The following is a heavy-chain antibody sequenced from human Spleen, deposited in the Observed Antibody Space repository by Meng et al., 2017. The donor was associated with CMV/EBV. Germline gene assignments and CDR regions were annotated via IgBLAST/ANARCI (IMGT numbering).Heavy chain of an antibody. V-gene: IGHV3-23*01. J-gene: IGHJ4*02. D-gene: IGHD6-6*01. Sequence: LSLTCAASGFTFSSYAMSWVRQAPGKGLEWVSAISGSGGSTYYADSVKGRFTISRDNSKNTLYLQMGSLRAEDMAVYYCARGLKYSSSAGFDYWGQGTLVTVSS. CDR2: ISGSGGST. CDR1: GFTFSSYA. CDR3: ARGLKYSSSAGFDY.